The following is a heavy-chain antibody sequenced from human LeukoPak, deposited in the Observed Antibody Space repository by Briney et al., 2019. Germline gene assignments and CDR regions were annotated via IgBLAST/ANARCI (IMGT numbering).Heavy chain of an antibody. CDR3: ARDGWNYGYYFDY. CDR1: GYTFTGYY. J-gene: IGHJ4*02. Sequence: ASVKVSCKASGYTFTGYYMHWVRQAPGQGLEWMGWINPNSGGTNYAQKFQGRVTMTRDTSISTAYVELSRLRSDDTAVYYCARDGWNYGYYFDYWGQGTLVTVSS. CDR2: INPNSGGT. V-gene: IGHV1-2*02. D-gene: IGHD1-7*01.